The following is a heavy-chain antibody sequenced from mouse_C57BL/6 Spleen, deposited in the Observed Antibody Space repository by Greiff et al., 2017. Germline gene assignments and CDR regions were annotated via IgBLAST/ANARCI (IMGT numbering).Heavy chain of an antibody. D-gene: IGHD1-1*01. J-gene: IGHJ2*01. V-gene: IGHV1-39*01. Sequence: LVESGPELVKPGASVKISCKASGYSFTDYNMNWVKQSNGKSLEWIGVINPNYGTTRYNQKFKGKATLTVDQSSSTAYMQLNSLTSEDSAVYYCAREGDYYGSSPFDYWGQGTTLTVSS. CDR3: AREGDYYGSSPFDY. CDR1: GYSFTDYN. CDR2: INPNYGTT.